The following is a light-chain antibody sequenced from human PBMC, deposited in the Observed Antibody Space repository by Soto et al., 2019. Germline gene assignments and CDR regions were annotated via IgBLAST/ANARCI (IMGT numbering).Light chain of an antibody. CDR2: GAS. CDR3: QQYNNWPPV. J-gene: IGKJ1*01. V-gene: IGKV3-15*01. CDR1: QSVSGN. Sequence: EIVMTQSPATLSVSPGERATLSCRASQSVSGNLAWYQQKPGQAPRLLIYGASTRATGIPARFSGSGSGTEFTRTISGLQSEDVAVYYCQQYNNWPPVFGQGTKVEIK.